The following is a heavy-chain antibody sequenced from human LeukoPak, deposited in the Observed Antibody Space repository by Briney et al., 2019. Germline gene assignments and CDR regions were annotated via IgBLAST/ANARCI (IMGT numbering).Heavy chain of an antibody. D-gene: IGHD1-26*01. CDR1: GFTFRNNG. CDR3: AKDRTSPTV. V-gene: IGHV3-23*01. Sequence: GGSLRLSCEASGFTFRNNGMNWVRQAPGKGLEWVSGISGSGGSTYYADSVKGRFTISRDNSKSTLYLQMNSLRAEDTAVYYCAKDRTSPTVWGKGTTVTISS. CDR2: ISGSGGST. J-gene: IGHJ6*04.